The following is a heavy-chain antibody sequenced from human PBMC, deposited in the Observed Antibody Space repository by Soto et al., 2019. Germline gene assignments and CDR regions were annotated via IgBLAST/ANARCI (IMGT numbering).Heavy chain of an antibody. Sequence: GSGPTLVNPTQTLTLTCTFSGFSLSTSGMCVSWIRQPPGKALEWLARIDWDDDKYYSTSLKTRLTISKDTSKNQVVLTMTNTDPVDTATYYCARIVLSSDYYGMDVWGQGTTVTVSS. CDR3: ARIVLSSDYYGMDV. J-gene: IGHJ6*02. CDR2: IDWDDDK. D-gene: IGHD6-6*01. V-gene: IGHV2-70*11. CDR1: GFSLSTSGMC.